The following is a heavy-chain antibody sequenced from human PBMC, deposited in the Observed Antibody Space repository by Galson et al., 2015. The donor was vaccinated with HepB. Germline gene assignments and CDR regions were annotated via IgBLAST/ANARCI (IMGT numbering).Heavy chain of an antibody. V-gene: IGHV1-69*13. J-gene: IGHJ4*02. Sequence: SVKVSCKASGGTFSSYAISWVRQAPGQGLEWMGGIIPIFGTANYAQKFQGRVTITADESTSTAYMELSSLRSEDTAVYYCARGHYDSSGYYPPGDYWGQGTLVTLSS. D-gene: IGHD3-22*01. CDR3: ARGHYDSSGYYPPGDY. CDR1: GGTFSSYA. CDR2: IIPIFGTA.